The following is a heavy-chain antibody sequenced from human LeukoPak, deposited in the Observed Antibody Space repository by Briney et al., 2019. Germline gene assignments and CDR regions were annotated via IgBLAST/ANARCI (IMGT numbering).Heavy chain of an antibody. J-gene: IGHJ4*02. CDR1: GFTFSSYA. CDR3: AIESGYYGSGSSDY. V-gene: IGHV3-23*01. Sequence: GGSLRLSCAASGFTFSSYAMSWVRQAPGKGLEWVSAISGSGGSTYYADSVKGRFTISRDNSKNTLYLQMNSLRAEDTAVYYCAIESGYYGSGSSDYWGQGTLVTVSS. D-gene: IGHD3-10*01. CDR2: ISGSGGST.